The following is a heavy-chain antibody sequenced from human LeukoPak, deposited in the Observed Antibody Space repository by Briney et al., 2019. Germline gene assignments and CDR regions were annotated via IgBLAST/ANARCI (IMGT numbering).Heavy chain of an antibody. D-gene: IGHD2-2*01. CDR1: GGTFSSYA. Sequence: SVKVSCKASGGTFSSYAISWVRQAPGQGLEWMGGIIPIFGTANYAQKFQGRVTITADESTSTAYMELSSLRSEDTAVYCCARDGRYCSSTSCTRGWFDPWGQGTLVTVSS. CDR2: IIPIFGTA. J-gene: IGHJ5*02. V-gene: IGHV1-69*01. CDR3: ARDGRYCSSTSCTRGWFDP.